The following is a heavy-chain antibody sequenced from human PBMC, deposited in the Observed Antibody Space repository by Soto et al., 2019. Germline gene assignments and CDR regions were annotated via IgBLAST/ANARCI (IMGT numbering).Heavy chain of an antibody. Sequence: QITLKQSGPTLVKPTQALTLTCTFSGLSLSTSGVGVGWIRQPPGKALQWLALIYCDDDKRYSPSLNSRLTITTDTSKHQVVLTMTNIDPVETATYYCSHTTFNLPLWGPRRNLNWFDPWGQVTLVTVSS. CDR1: GLSLSTSGVG. V-gene: IGHV2-5*02. CDR2: IYCDDDK. D-gene: IGHD7-27*01. CDR3: SHTTFNLPLWGPRRNLNWFDP. J-gene: IGHJ5*02.